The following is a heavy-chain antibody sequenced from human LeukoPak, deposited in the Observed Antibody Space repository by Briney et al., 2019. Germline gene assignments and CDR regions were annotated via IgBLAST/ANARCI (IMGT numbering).Heavy chain of an antibody. D-gene: IGHD3-3*01. J-gene: IGHJ4*02. CDR1: GGSISSYY. V-gene: IGHV4-4*07. Sequence: SETLSLTCTVSGGSISSYYWSWVRQPAGKGLEWIGRIYTSGSTNYNPSLKSRVTISVDKSKNQFSLKLSSVTAADTAVYYCAREPVRYYDSWSGYSGFDYWGQGTLVTVSS. CDR2: IYTSGST. CDR3: AREPVRYYDSWSGYSGFDY.